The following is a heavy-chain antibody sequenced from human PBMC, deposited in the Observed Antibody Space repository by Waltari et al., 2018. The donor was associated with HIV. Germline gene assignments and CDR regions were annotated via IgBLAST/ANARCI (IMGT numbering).Heavy chain of an antibody. CDR3: ARISGSYPLLYDAFDI. J-gene: IGHJ3*02. CDR2: IDWDDDK. D-gene: IGHD1-26*01. Sequence: QVTLKESGPALVKPTQTLTLTCTFPGFSLSTSGMRVSWIRQPPGKALEWLARIDWDDDKFYSTSLKTRLTISKDTSKNQVVLTMTNMDPVDTATYYCARISGSYPLLYDAFDIWGQGTMVTVSS. CDR1: GFSLSTSGMR. V-gene: IGHV2-70*04.